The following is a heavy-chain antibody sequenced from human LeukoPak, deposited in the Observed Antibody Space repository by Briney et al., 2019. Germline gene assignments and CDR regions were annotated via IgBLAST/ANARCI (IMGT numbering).Heavy chain of an antibody. Sequence: PSETLSPTCAVYGGSFSGYYWSWIRQPPGKGLEWIGEINHSGSTNYNPSLKSRVTISVDTSKNQFSLKLSSVTAADTAVYYCARQGTYSSSWRRPNYYYYYMDVWGKGTTVTISS. J-gene: IGHJ6*03. CDR2: INHSGST. CDR1: GGSFSGYY. V-gene: IGHV4-34*01. CDR3: ARQGTYSSSWRRPNYYYYYMDV. D-gene: IGHD6-13*01.